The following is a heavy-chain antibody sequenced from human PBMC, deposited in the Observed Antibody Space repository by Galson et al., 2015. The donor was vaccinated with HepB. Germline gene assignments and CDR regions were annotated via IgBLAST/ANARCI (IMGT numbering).Heavy chain of an antibody. V-gene: IGHV3-23*01. CDR2: VRGSGTGT. D-gene: IGHD1-1*01. J-gene: IGHJ4*02. CDR1: GFTFSVYT. CDR3: VKHLPRAATGTTTPLDD. Sequence: SLRLSCAASGFTFSVYTMNWARQAPGKGLEWVSAVRGSGTGTWYADSVKGRFTISRDDSKNTVFLQLNSLRAEDSAIYYCVKHLPRAATGTTTPLDDWGQGTLVTVSS.